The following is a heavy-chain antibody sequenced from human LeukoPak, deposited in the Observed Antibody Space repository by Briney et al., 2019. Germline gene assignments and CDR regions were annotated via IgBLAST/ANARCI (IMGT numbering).Heavy chain of an antibody. CDR2: IYYSGST. Sequence: PSETLSLTCTVSGGSISSYYWSWIRQPPGKGLEWIGYIYYSGSTNYNPSLKSRVTISVGTSKNQFSLKLSSVTAADTAVYYCARSWENWYFDLWGRGTLVTVSS. V-gene: IGHV4-59*01. CDR3: ARSWENWYFDL. D-gene: IGHD1-26*01. CDR1: GGSISSYY. J-gene: IGHJ2*01.